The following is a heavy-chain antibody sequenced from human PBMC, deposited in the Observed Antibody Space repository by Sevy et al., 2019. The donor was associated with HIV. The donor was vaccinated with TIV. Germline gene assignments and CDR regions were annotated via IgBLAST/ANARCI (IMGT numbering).Heavy chain of an antibody. D-gene: IGHD3-10*01. V-gene: IGHV3-21*01. CDR2: ISSSTSYI. CDR3: AILWFGEFDTFDI. CDR1: GFTLSSYT. Sequence: GGSLRLSCAASGFTLSSYTINWVRQAPGKGLEWVSSISSSTSYIYYADSLKGRFTISRDNAKNSLFLQMNSLRAEDTAVYYCAILWFGEFDTFDIWGQGTMVTVSS. J-gene: IGHJ3*02.